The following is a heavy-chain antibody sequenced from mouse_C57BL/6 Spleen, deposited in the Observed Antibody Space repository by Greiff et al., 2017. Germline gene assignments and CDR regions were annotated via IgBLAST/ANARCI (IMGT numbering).Heavy chain of an antibody. J-gene: IGHJ2*01. Sequence: EVMLVESGGGLVKPGGSLKLSCAASGFTFSSYAMSWVRQTPEKRLEWVATISDGGSYTYYPDNVKGRFTISRDNAKNNLYLQMSHLKSEDTAMYYCARWSGKLGYFDYWGQGTTLTVSS. CDR2: ISDGGSYT. CDR1: GFTFSSYA. D-gene: IGHD4-1*01. V-gene: IGHV5-4*03. CDR3: ARWSGKLGYFDY.